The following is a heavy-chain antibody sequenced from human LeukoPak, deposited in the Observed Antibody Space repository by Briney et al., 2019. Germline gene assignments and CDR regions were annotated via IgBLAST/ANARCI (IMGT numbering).Heavy chain of an antibody. D-gene: IGHD5-12*01. CDR1: GFTFSSYS. J-gene: IGHJ4*02. V-gene: IGHV3-21*01. Sequence: GGTLRLSCAASGFTFSSYSMIWVRQAPGKGLEWVSSISSSSSYIYYADSVKGRFTISRDNAKNSLYLQMNSLRAEDTAVYYCARGANVDIVATIKGAMGYWGQGTLVTVSS. CDR3: ARGANVDIVATIKGAMGY. CDR2: ISSSSSYI.